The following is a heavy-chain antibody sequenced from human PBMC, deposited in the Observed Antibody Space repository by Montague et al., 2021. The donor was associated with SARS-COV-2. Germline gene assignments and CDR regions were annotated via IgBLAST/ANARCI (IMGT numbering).Heavy chain of an antibody. CDR1: GGSIRTYY. D-gene: IGHD3-22*01. CDR3: ARIINHFDSDGPPSLFDH. V-gene: IGHV4-4*07. Sequence: SETLSLTCSVSGGSIRTYYWSWIRQPAGKGLEWIGRIYSNGVTNYNPSLKSRVSISIDTSKNEFSLELSSVTAADTAVYYCARIINHFDSDGPPSLFDHWGQGIMVTASS. J-gene: IGHJ4*02. CDR2: IYSNGVT.